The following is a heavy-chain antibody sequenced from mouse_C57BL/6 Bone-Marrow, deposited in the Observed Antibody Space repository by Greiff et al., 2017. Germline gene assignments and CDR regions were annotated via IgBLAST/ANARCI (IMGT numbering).Heavy chain of an antibody. CDR2: ISYSGST. V-gene: IGHV3-8*01. CDR3: ARSPYPGYYAMDY. Sequence: EVHLVESGPGLAKPSQTLSLTCSVTGYSITSDYWNWIRKFPGNKLEYMGYISYSGSTYYNPSLKSRISITRDTSKNQYYLQLNSVTTEDTATYYCARSPYPGYYAMDYWGQGTSVTVSS. J-gene: IGHJ4*01. D-gene: IGHD2-10*01. CDR1: GYSITSDY.